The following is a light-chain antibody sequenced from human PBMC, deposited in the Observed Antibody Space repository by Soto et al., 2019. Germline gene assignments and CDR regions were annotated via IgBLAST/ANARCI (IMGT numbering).Light chain of an antibody. CDR3: LQYYSYPPLP. J-gene: IGKJ4*01. CDR2: AAS. V-gene: IGKV1-8*01. Sequence: AIRMTQSPSSLSASTGDRVTITCRASQGISSYLAWYQQKPGKAPKLLIYAASTLQSGVPSRFSGSGSGTDFTLTISCLQSEDFATYYCLQYYSYPPLPVGGGTKVEI. CDR1: QGISSY.